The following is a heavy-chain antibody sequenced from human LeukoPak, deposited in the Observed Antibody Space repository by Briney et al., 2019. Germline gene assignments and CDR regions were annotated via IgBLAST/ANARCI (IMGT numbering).Heavy chain of an antibody. V-gene: IGHV3-30-3*01. CDR2: ISYDGSNK. CDR3: ARPVGAHPPYYYFNY. D-gene: IGHD1-26*01. CDR1: GFTFSSYA. J-gene: IGHJ4*02. Sequence: GGSLRLSCAASGFTFSSYAMPWVRQAPGKGLGWVAVISYDGSNKYYADSVKGRFTISRDNSKNTLSLQMNSLRAEDTAVYYCARPVGAHPPYYYFNYWGQGTLVTVSS.